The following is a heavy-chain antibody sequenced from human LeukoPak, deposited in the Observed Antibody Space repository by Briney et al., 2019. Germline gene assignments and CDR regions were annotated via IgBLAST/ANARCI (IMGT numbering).Heavy chain of an antibody. D-gene: IGHD3-10*01. CDR3: AKGPFNLWFGNGGENWFDP. V-gene: IGHV3-30*02. CDR2: IRYDGSNK. Sequence: GGSLRLSCAASGFTFSSYGMHWVRQAPGKGLEWVAFIRYDGSNKYYADSVKGRFTISRDNSKNTLYLQMISLRPEDTALYYCAKGPFNLWFGNGGENWFDPWGQGTLVTVSS. CDR1: GFTFSSYG. J-gene: IGHJ5*02.